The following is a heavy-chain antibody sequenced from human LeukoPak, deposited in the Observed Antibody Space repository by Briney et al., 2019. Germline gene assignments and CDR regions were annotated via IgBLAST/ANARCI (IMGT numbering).Heavy chain of an antibody. CDR2: ISWNSGSI. CDR3: ARPNYDFPYYYYMDV. CDR1: GFTFDDYA. V-gene: IGHV3-9*01. D-gene: IGHD3-3*01. Sequence: PGGSLRLSCAASGFTFDDYAMHWVRQAPGKGLEWVSGISWNSGSIGYADSVKGRFTISRDNAKNSLYLQMNSLRAEDTAVYYCARPNYDFPYYYYMDVWGKGTAVTVSS. J-gene: IGHJ6*03.